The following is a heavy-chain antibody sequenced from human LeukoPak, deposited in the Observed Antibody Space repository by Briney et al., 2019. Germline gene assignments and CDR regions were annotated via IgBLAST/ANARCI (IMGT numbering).Heavy chain of an antibody. Sequence: ASVKVSCKASGYTFTSYDINWVRQAPGQGLEWMGGIIPIFGTANYAQKFQGRVTITADESTSTAYMELSSLRSEDTAVYYCARDRIVGAYDAFDIWGQGTMVTVSS. J-gene: IGHJ3*02. V-gene: IGHV1-69*13. CDR1: GYTFTSYD. D-gene: IGHD1-26*01. CDR2: IIPIFGTA. CDR3: ARDRIVGAYDAFDI.